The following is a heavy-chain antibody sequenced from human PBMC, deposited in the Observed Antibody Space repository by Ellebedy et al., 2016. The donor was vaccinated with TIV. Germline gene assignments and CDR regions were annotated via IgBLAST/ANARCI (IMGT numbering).Heavy chain of an antibody. Sequence: PGGSLRLSCAASGFTFNNFWMGWIRQGPGKGLEYVAHIKYDEIEKYHADSVKGRFTISRDNARNSLYLQMNSLRVDDTAVYYCARSTVGHGNLFQYWGQGTLVTVSS. CDR3: ARSTVGHGNLFQY. D-gene: IGHD1-26*01. J-gene: IGHJ1*01. V-gene: IGHV3-7*02. CDR2: IKYDEIEK. CDR1: GFTFNNFW.